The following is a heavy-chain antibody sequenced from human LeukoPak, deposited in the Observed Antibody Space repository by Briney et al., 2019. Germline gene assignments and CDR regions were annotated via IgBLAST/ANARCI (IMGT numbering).Heavy chain of an antibody. J-gene: IGHJ4*02. CDR3: AREVDSSGYYYESFFDY. Sequence: SETLSLTCTVSGGSISSYYWSWIRQPARKGLECIGRIYSSGSINYRPDLKSRVTMSVDASKNQFSLKLSSVTAADTDVYYCAREVDSSGYYYESFFDYWCQGTLVAVSS. V-gene: IGHV4-4*07. D-gene: IGHD3-22*01. CDR2: IYSSGSI. CDR1: GGSISSYY.